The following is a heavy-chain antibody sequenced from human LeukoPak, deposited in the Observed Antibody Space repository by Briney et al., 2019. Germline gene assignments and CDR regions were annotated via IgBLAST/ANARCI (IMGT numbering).Heavy chain of an antibody. V-gene: IGHV4-59*01. CDR3: ARFYGGNPPDAFDI. CDR2: IYYSGST. Sequence: SETLSLTCTVSGGSISSYYWSWIRQPPGKGLEWIGYIYYSGSTNYNPSLKSRVTISVDTSNNQFSLKLSSVPAADTAVYYCARFYGGNPPDAFDIWGQGTMVTVSS. J-gene: IGHJ3*02. D-gene: IGHD4-23*01. CDR1: GGSISSYY.